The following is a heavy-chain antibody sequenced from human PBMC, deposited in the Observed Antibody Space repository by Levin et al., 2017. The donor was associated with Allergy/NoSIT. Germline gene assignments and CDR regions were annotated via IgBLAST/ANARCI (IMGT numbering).Heavy chain of an antibody. CDR3: AGLKGVWYFDR. Sequence: SETLSLTCTVSGASIRTDYWGWIRQIPGKGLEWLGYIHSSGSAEYNPSLQSRLTISKDTPQNQFSLKLRSVTAADTAVYYCAGLKGVWYFDRWGRGTLVTVSS. CDR2: IHSSGSA. J-gene: IGHJ2*01. V-gene: IGHV4-59*01. CDR1: GASIRTDY.